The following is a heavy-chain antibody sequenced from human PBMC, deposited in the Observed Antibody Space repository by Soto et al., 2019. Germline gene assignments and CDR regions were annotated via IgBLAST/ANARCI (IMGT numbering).Heavy chain of an antibody. J-gene: IGHJ5*02. CDR1: GGSISSGDYY. CDR2: IYYSGST. D-gene: IGHD1-26*01. Sequence: TLSLTCSVSGGSISSGDYYWSWIRQPPGKGLEWIGYIYYSGSTYYNPSLKSRVTISVDTSKNQFSLKLSSVTAADTAVYYCARETVGYSGSPTGFDTWGQGTLVTV. V-gene: IGHV4-30-4*01. CDR3: ARETVGYSGSPTGFDT.